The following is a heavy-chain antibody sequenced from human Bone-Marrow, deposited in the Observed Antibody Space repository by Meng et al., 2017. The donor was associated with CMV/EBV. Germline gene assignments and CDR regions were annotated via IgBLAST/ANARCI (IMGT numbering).Heavy chain of an antibody. CDR2: MNPNSGNT. Sequence: ASVKVSCKASGYTFTSYDINWVRQATGQGLEWMGWMNPNSGNTGYAQKFQGRVTMTRNTSISTAYMELSSLRSEDTAVYYCARGGRVVPAARVIRGYYGMDVWGQGTTVTVPS. CDR3: ARGGRVVPAARVIRGYYGMDV. D-gene: IGHD2-2*01. V-gene: IGHV1-8*01. CDR1: GYTFTSYD. J-gene: IGHJ6*02.